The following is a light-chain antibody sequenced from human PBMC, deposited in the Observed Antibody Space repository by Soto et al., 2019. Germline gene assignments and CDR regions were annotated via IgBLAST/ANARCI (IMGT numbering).Light chain of an antibody. J-gene: IGKJ5*01. V-gene: IGKV3-20*01. CDR3: QQYGSSPPIT. CDR2: GAS. CDR1: RRISNNY. Sequence: EIVLTQSPGTLSLSPGERATLSCRASRRISNNYLAWYQQRPGQAPRLLIYGASSRANGIPERFSGSASGADFALTVSSLEPEDFAVYYCQQYGSSPPITFGQGTRLEIK.